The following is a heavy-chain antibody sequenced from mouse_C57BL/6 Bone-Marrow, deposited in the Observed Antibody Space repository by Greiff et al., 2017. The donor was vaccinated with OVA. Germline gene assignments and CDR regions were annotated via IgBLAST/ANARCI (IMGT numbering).Heavy chain of an antibody. CDR2: INPNNGGT. V-gene: IGHV1-18*01. CDR3: ARGGYDGY. D-gene: IGHD2-2*01. Sequence: VQLQQSGPELVKPGASVKIPCKASGYTFTDYNMDWVKQSHGKSLEWIGDINPNNGGTIYNQKFKGKATLTADKSSSTAYMQLSSLTSEDSAVYFCARGGYDGYWGQGTTLTVSS. CDR1: GYTFTDYN. J-gene: IGHJ2*01.